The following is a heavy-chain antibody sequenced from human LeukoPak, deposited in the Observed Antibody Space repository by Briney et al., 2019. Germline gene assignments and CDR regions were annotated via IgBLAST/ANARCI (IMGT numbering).Heavy chain of an antibody. V-gene: IGHV3-23*01. J-gene: IGHJ4*02. CDR3: AKGSPSAVAGPLPYYFDY. CDR2: ISGSGGST. CDR1: GFTFSSYA. D-gene: IGHD6-19*01. Sequence: GGSLRLSCAASGFTFSSYAMSWVRQAPGKGLEWVSAISGSGGSTYYADSVKGRFTISRDNSKNTLYLQMNSLRAEDTAVYYCAKGSPSAVAGPLPYYFDYWGQGTLVTVSS.